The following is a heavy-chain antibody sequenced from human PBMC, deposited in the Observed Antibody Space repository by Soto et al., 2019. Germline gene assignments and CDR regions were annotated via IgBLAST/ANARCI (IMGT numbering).Heavy chain of an antibody. D-gene: IGHD6-19*01. J-gene: IGHJ6*02. V-gene: IGHV5-51*01. Sequence: GESLKISCKGSGDRFASYCIGWVRQMPVKGLEWMGIIYPCDSDTRYSPSFQGQVTISADKSISTAYLQWSSLKASDTAMYYCARRRWYRGGGRYQDSIDFWGQCTTVTVSS. CDR1: GDRFASYC. CDR2: IYPCDSDT. CDR3: ARRRWYRGGGRYQDSIDF.